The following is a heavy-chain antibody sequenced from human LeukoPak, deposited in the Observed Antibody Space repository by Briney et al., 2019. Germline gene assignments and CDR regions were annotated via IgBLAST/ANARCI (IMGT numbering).Heavy chain of an antibody. V-gene: IGHV4-34*01. D-gene: IGHD2/OR15-2a*01. CDR3: ARRPRKNSALDV. CDR2: INHSGST. Sequence: SETLSLTCAVYGWSFSGYYWSWIRQPPGKGLEWIGEINHSGSTNYNPSLKSRVTISVDTSKNQFSLKLSSVTAADTAVYYCARRPRKNSALDVWGKGTTVTVSS. J-gene: IGHJ6*04. CDR1: GWSFSGYY.